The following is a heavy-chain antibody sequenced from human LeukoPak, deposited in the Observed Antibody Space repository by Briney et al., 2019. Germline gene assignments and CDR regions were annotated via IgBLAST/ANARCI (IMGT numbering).Heavy chain of an antibody. V-gene: IGHV3-13*01. CDR2: VGISGDT. CDR1: GFNFRSYD. J-gene: IGHJ4*02. Sequence: GSLRLSCAASGFNFRSYDMHWVRQVTGKSLEWGSAVGISGDTYYAGSVKGRFTISRENAKNSLYLQMNSLTAGYTAVYYCVRGGIQVSGIDEIDYWGQGTLVTVSS. D-gene: IGHD6-19*01. CDR3: VRGGIQVSGIDEIDY.